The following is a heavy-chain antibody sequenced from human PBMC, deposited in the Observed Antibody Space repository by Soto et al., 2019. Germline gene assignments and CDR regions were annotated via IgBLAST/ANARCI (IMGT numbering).Heavy chain of an antibody. J-gene: IGHJ6*02. CDR3: TTDPGTYCTNGVCYDYYYYGMDV. CDR2: IKSKTDGGTT. Sequence: GGSLRLSCAASGFTFSNAWMSWVRQAPGKGLEWVGRIKSKTDGGTTDYAAPVKGRFTISRDDSKSTLYLQMNSLKTEDTAMYYCTTDPGTYCTNGVCYDYYYYGMDVWGQGTTVTVSS. CDR1: GFTFSNAW. V-gene: IGHV3-15*01. D-gene: IGHD2-8*01.